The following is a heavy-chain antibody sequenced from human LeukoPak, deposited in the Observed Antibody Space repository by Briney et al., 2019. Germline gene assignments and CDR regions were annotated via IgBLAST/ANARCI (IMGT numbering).Heavy chain of an antibody. CDR3: AGMWNDAFDI. Sequence: PSETLSLTCAVYGGSFSGYYWSWIRQPPGKGLEWIGEINHSGSTNYNPSLKSRVTISVDTSKNQFSLKLSSVTAADTAVYYCAGMWNDAFDIWGQGTMVTVSS. D-gene: IGHD1-1*01. CDR1: GGSFSGYY. V-gene: IGHV4-34*01. J-gene: IGHJ3*02. CDR2: INHSGST.